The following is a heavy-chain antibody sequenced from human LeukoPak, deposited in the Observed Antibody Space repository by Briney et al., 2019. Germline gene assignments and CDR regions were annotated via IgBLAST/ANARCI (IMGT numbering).Heavy chain of an antibody. CDR2: IYYSGST. CDR3: ACIRTLGGHPSFDY. J-gene: IGHJ4*02. V-gene: IGHV4-59*01. CDR1: GSSISSYY. Sequence: SETLSLTCTVSGSSISSYYWSWVRQPPGKGLEWIGYIYYSGSTSYNPSLKSRVTISVDTSKNQFSLKLSSVTAADTAVYYCACIRTLGGHPSFDYWGQGTLVTVSS. D-gene: IGHD7-27*01.